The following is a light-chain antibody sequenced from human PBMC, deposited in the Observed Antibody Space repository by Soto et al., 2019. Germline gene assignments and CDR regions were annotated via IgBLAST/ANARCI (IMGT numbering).Light chain of an antibody. Sequence: EIVLTQPPGTLALSAGEGATLSCGASQTVTSNYLAWYQQKPGQAPRLLIFGASIRVTGIPDRFIGSGSGTDFTLTISRLEPDDFAVYYCQHCQPYGDSPPLTFGGGTKVDIK. CDR3: QHCQPYGDSPPLT. CDR1: QTVTSNY. V-gene: IGKV3-20*01. CDR2: GAS. J-gene: IGKJ4*01.